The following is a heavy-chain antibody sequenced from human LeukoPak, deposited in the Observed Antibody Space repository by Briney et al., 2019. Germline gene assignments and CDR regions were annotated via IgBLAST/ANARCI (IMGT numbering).Heavy chain of an antibody. V-gene: IGHV4-39*01. CDR3: ARHKDYYYSYMDV. Sequence: SETLSLTCTVSGGSISSNSYYWVWVRQPPGKGLEWIGSIYYSGSTYFNPSLKGRVTTSVDTSKNQFSLKLSSVTAADTAVYYCARHKDYYYSYMDVWGKGTTVTISS. CDR2: IYYSGST. CDR1: GGSISSNSYY. J-gene: IGHJ6*03.